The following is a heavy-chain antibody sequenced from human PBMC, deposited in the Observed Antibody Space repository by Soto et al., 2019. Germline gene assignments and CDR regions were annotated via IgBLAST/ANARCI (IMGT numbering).Heavy chain of an antibody. Sequence: GGSLRLSCAASGFTFSNAWMNWVRQAPGKGLEWVGRIKSKTDGGTTDYAAPVKGRFTISRDDSKNTLYLQMNSLKTEDTAVYYCTTDKWLRFKSWIPPFPSFDYWGQGTLVTVSS. V-gene: IGHV3-15*07. D-gene: IGHD5-12*01. CDR1: GFTFSNAW. CDR3: TTDKWLRFKSWIPPFPSFDY. J-gene: IGHJ4*02. CDR2: IKSKTDGGTT.